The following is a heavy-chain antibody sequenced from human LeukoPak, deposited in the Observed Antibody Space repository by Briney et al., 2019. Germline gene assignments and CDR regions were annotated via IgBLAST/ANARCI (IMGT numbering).Heavy chain of an antibody. V-gene: IGHV1-69*01. Sequence: SVKVSCKASGGTFSSYAISWVRQAPGQGLEWMGGIIPIFGTANYAQKFQGRVTITADGSTSTAYMELSSLRSEDTAVYYCARVPVAGSNWFDPWGQGTLVTVSS. J-gene: IGHJ5*02. D-gene: IGHD6-19*01. CDR2: IIPIFGTA. CDR1: GGTFSSYA. CDR3: ARVPVAGSNWFDP.